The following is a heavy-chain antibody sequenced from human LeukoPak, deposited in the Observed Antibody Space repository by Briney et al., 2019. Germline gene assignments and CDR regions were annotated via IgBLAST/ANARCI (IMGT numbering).Heavy chain of an antibody. CDR2: ISSGSSYI. V-gene: IGHV3-21*04. Sequence: GGSLRLSCAASGFTFSSYTMNWVRQTPGKGLEWVSCISSGSSYIHYADSVKGRFTISRDNAENSLHLQMNSLRAEDTAVYYCARNAYGSGSGSYYHFWGQGTLVTVSS. CDR1: GFTFSSYT. D-gene: IGHD3-10*01. CDR3: ARNAYGSGSGSYYHF. J-gene: IGHJ4*02.